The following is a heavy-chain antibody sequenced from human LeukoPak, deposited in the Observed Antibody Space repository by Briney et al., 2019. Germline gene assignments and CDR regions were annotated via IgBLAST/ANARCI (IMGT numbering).Heavy chain of an antibody. Sequence: GASVKVSCRASGYTFTGYYMHWVRQAPGQGLEWMGWINPNSGGTNYAQKFQGRVTMTRDTSISTAYMELSRLRSDDTAVYYCARDGDSSGWPYNWFDPWGQGTLVTVSS. CDR3: ARDGDSSGWPYNWFDP. V-gene: IGHV1-2*02. D-gene: IGHD6-19*01. CDR1: GYTFTGYY. CDR2: INPNSGGT. J-gene: IGHJ5*02.